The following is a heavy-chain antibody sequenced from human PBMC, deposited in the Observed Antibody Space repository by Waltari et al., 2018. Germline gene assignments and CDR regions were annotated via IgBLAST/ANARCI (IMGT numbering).Heavy chain of an antibody. CDR1: GFTFSSYA. Sequence: QVQLVESGGGVVQPGRSLSLSCAASGFTFSSYAMHWVRQAPGKGLEWVAVIAYEGSNKYYADAVKGRVTSSRDNAKNTLYLQMNSLRADDTAVYYCARDFVGKGIGYWGQGTLVTGSS. D-gene: IGHD7-27*01. J-gene: IGHJ4*02. CDR3: ARDFVGKGIGY. V-gene: IGHV3-30-3*01. CDR2: IAYEGSNK.